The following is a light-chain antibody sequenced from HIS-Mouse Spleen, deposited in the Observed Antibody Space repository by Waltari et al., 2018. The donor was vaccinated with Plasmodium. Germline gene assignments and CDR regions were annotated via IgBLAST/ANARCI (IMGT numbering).Light chain of an antibody. Sequence: EIVLTQSPGTLSLSQGERATLSCRASQSVSSSYLAGYQQKPGQAPRLLIYGASSRATGIPDRFSGSGSGTDFTLTISRLEPEDFAVYYCQQYGSSYTFGQGTKLEIK. CDR3: QQYGSSYT. CDR2: GAS. J-gene: IGKJ2*01. V-gene: IGKV3-20*01. CDR1: QSVSSSY.